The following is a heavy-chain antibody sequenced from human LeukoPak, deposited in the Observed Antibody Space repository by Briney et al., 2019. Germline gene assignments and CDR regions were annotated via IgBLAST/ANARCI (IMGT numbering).Heavy chain of an antibody. Sequence: GGSLRLSCTASGFPFSDYSMNWVRQAPGKGLEWISYIGISSGNTKYADSVRGRFTISADNAKNSLYLQMNSLRVEDTAVYYCARARSDGYLKHNWFDPWGQGTLVTVSS. D-gene: IGHD5-18*01. CDR1: GFPFSDYS. V-gene: IGHV3-48*04. J-gene: IGHJ5*02. CDR3: ARARSDGYLKHNWFDP. CDR2: IGISSGNT.